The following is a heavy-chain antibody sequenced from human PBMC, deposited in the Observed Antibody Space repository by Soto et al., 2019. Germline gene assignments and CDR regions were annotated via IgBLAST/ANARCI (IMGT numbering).Heavy chain of an antibody. CDR1: GGTFSSYA. V-gene: IGHV1-69*13. CDR3: ARGVGSGRHY. Sequence: GASVKVSCKASGGTFSSYAISWVRQAPGQGLEWMGGIFFIFGTANYAQKFQGRVMITADESTSTAYMVLSSLSSEDTAVYYCARGVGSGRHYWGQGTLVTVSS. CDR2: IFFIFGTA. J-gene: IGHJ4*02. D-gene: IGHD3-10*01.